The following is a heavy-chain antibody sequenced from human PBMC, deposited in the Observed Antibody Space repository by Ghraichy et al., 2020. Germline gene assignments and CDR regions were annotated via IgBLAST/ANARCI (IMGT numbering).Heavy chain of an antibody. CDR2: IYHTGST. CDR1: GGSISSPIW. D-gene: IGHD6-19*01. V-gene: IGHV4-4*02. CDR3: ASLGSGWSVY. Sequence: GALNISCAVSGGSISSPIWWSWVRQPPGKGLEWIGEIYHTGSTNYNPSLKSRVTISIDKSKNQFSLNLNSVTAADTAVYYCASLGSGWSVYWGQGTLVTVSS. J-gene: IGHJ4*02.